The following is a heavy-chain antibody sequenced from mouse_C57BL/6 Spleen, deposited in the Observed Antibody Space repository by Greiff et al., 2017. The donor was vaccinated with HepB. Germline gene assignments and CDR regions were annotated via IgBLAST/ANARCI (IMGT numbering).Heavy chain of an antibody. CDR2: ISSGSSTI. D-gene: IGHD1-1*01. J-gene: IGHJ4*01. Sequence: EVQLVESGGGLVKPGGSLKLSCAASGFTFSDYGMHWVRQAPEKGLEWVAYISSGSSTIYYADTVKGRFTISSDNAKNTLFLQMTSLRSEDTAMYYCARRGLITTARAMDYWGQGTSVTVSS. CDR3: ARRGLITTARAMDY. CDR1: GFTFSDYG. V-gene: IGHV5-17*01.